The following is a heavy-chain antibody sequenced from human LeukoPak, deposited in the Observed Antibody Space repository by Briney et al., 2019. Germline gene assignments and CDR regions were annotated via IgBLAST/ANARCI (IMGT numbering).Heavy chain of an antibody. CDR2: ISGSGGST. Sequence: GGSLRLSCAASGFTFSSYAMSWVRQAPGKGLERVSAISGSGGSTYYADSVKGRFTISRDNSKNTLYLQVNSLRAEDTAVYYCAKSKDGYSYNDAFDIWGQGTMVTVSS. V-gene: IGHV3-23*01. D-gene: IGHD5-18*01. J-gene: IGHJ3*02. CDR3: AKSKDGYSYNDAFDI. CDR1: GFTFSSYA.